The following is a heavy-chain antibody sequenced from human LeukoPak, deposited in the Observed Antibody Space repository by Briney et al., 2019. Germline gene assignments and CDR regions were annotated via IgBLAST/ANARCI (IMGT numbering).Heavy chain of an antibody. V-gene: IGHV3-53*01. D-gene: IGHD3-10*01. J-gene: IGHJ4*02. CDR1: GFTFSSYD. Sequence: PGGSLRLSCAASGFTFSSYDMSWVRQAPGKGLEWVSVIYSGGTTYYADSVKGRFTISRDNSKNTLYLQMNSLRAEDTAVYYCAKTGGPWDWGQGTLVIVSS. CDR2: IYSGGTT. CDR3: AKTGGPWD.